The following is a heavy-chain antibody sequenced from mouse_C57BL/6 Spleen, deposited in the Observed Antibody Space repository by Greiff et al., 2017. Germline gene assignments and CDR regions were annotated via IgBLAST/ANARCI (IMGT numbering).Heavy chain of an antibody. CDR3: AKPGISFYAMDY. Sequence: QVQLQQSGPGLVAPSQSLSITCTVSGFSLTSYGVSWVRQPPGKGLEWLGVIWGDGSTNYPSALISRLSISKDNPKSQGFLKLNSLQTDDTATYYCAKPGISFYAMDYWGQGTSVTVSS. CDR1: GFSLTSYG. V-gene: IGHV2-3*01. J-gene: IGHJ4*01. CDR2: IWGDGST. D-gene: IGHD5-2*01.